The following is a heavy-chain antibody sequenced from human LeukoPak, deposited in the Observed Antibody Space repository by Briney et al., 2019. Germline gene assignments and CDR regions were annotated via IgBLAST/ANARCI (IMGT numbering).Heavy chain of an antibody. D-gene: IGHD3-3*01. J-gene: IGHJ4*02. CDR3: ASGDFWSGYRDDYFDY. V-gene: IGHV1-69*06. Sequence: ASVKVSCKASGGTLSSYAISWVRQAPGQGLEWMGGIIPIFGTANYAQKFQGRVTITADKSTSTAYMELSSLRSEDTAVYYCASGDFWSGYRDDYFDYWGQGTLVTVSS. CDR1: GGTLSSYA. CDR2: IIPIFGTA.